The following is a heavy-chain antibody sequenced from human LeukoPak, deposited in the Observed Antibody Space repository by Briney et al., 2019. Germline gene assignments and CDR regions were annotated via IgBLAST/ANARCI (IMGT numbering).Heavy chain of an antibody. J-gene: IGHJ4*02. CDR3: ARGGWFGELLFDY. CDR1: GFTFSSYA. CDR2: ISGSGGST. Sequence: GGSLRLSCAASGFTFSSYAMSWVRQAPGKGLEWVSDISGSGGSTYYADSVKGRFTISRDNSKNTLYLQMNSLRAEDTALYYCARGGWFGELLFDYWGQGTLVTVSS. D-gene: IGHD3-10*01. V-gene: IGHV3-23*01.